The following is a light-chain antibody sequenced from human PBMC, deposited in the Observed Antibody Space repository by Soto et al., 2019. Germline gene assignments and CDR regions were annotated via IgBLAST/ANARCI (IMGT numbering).Light chain of an antibody. CDR2: EVS. CDR3: SSYTSSGTLV. V-gene: IGLV2-14*01. J-gene: IGLJ1*01. CDR1: SNDVGGYKF. Sequence: QSVLTQPASVSGSPGQSITISCTGTSNDVGGYKFVSWYQQHPGKAPKLMIYEVSNRPSGVSNRFSGSKSGYMASLTISGLQAEDEADYYCSSYTSSGTLVFGAGTKVTV.